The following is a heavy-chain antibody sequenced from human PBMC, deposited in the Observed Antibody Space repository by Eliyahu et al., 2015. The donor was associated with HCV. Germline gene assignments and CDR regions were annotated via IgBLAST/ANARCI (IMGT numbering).Heavy chain of an antibody. Sequence: EVQLVESGGGLIQPGGSLXLSCAASGFTVXSNYMXWVRQAPGKGLEWVSVIYSGGSTYYADSVKGRFTISRDNSKNTLYLQMNSLRAEDTAVYYCARIRRYYDSSGYPGGVVAYFDYWGQGTLVTVSS. V-gene: IGHV3-53*01. CDR1: GFTVXSNY. CDR2: IYSGGST. D-gene: IGHD3-22*01. CDR3: ARIRRYYDSSGYPGGVVAYFDY. J-gene: IGHJ4*02.